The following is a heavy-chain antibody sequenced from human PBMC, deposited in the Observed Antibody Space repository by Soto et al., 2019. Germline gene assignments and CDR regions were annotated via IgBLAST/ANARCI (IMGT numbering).Heavy chain of an antibody. V-gene: IGHV4-30-4*01. CDR2: IYYTGST. Sequence: SETLSLTCAVSGGSISSGDYYWSWIRQPPGKGLEWVGHIYYTGSTSYKSSLKSRISISVDKSKNEFSLNLSSVTAADTAVYYCARDYDPYYYSSGTYYPERVSFDYWGQGALVTVSS. CDR3: ARDYDPYYYSSGTYYPERVSFDY. J-gene: IGHJ4*02. CDR1: GGSISSGDYY. D-gene: IGHD3-10*01.